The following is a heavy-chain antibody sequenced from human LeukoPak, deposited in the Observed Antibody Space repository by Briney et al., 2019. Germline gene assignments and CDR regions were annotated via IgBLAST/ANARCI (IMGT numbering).Heavy chain of an antibody. J-gene: IGHJ4*02. CDR3: ARDLGLWFGELFDY. V-gene: IGHV3-21*01. CDR1: GFKFSSHS. CDR2: ISSSRSYI. D-gene: IGHD3-10*01. Sequence: GGSLRLSCAASGFKFSSHSMNWVRQDAGKGLEWVSYISSSRSYIHYADLVTGPCTLLRDNAKNSLYLQMNSLRAEDTAVYYCARDLGLWFGELFDYWGQGTLVTVSS.